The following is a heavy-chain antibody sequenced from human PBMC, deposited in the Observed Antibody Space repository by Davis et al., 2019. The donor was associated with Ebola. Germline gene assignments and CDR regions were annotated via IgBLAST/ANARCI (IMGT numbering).Heavy chain of an antibody. V-gene: IGHV3-74*01. Sequence: GESLKISCAASGFTFSSYWMHWVRLAPGKGLVWVSRIKSDGSSTNYADSVKGRFTITRDNAKNTRSLQMNSLRAEDTAVYYCATRGKDCTGDTCGPVYWGQGTLVTVSS. J-gene: IGHJ4*02. CDR1: GFTFSSYW. D-gene: IGHD2-8*02. CDR2: IKSDGSST. CDR3: ATRGKDCTGDTCGPVY.